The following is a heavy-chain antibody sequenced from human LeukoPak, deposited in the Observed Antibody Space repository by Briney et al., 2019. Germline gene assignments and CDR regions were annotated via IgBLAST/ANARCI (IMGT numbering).Heavy chain of an antibody. J-gene: IGHJ4*02. V-gene: IGHV4-59*01. Sequence: SETLSLTCTVSSDSIKNYYWNWIRQPPGKGLEWIGSIYYSGSTNYNPSLKSRVTISLDTSKNQFSLKSSSVTAADTAVYYCARGEAGATTDFDYWGQGTLVTVSS. CDR3: ARGEAGATTDFDY. D-gene: IGHD1-26*01. CDR1: SDSIKNYY. CDR2: IYYSGST.